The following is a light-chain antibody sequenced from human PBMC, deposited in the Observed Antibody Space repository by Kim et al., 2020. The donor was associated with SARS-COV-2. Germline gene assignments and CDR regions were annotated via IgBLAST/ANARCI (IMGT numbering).Light chain of an antibody. V-gene: IGLV3-21*01. CDR2: YYS. Sequence: AQGQTTPMSCWLTNSVCHTVNWYQQHPGRAPLLLIYYYSDRPSGVPERFSGSKAATTATLTISWVEAGDEADYYCPVWDTVPDDYVFGSGTQLTVL. CDR3: PVWDTVPDDYV. CDR1: NSVCHT. J-gene: IGLJ6*01.